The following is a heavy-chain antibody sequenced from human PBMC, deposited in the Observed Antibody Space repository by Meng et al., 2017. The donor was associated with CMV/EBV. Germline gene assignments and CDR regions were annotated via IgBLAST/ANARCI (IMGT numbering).Heavy chain of an antibody. CDR1: GYTFTGYY. CDR2: INPNSGGT. J-gene: IGHJ4*02. D-gene: IGHD6-19*01. V-gene: IGHV1-2*02. CDR3: ARARKSPVAGTSRRNYFDY. Sequence: ASVKVSCKASGYTFTGYYMHWVRQAPGQGLEWMGWINPNSGGTNYAQKFQGRVTMTRDTSISTAYMELSRLRSDDTAVYYCARARKSPVAGTSRRNYFDYWGQGTLVTVSS.